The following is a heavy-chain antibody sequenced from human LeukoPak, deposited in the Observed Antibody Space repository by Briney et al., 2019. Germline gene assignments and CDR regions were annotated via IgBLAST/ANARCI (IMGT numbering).Heavy chain of an antibody. CDR1: GFTFSSYA. CDR3: AKVGSSSWYSHMDV. CDR2: ISGSGGST. Sequence: PGGSLRLSCAASGFTFSSYAMSWVRQAPGKGLEWVSVISGSGGSTYYADSVKGRFTISRDNSKNTLYLQMNSLRAEDTAVYYCAKVGSSSWYSHMDVWGKGTTVTVSS. J-gene: IGHJ6*04. D-gene: IGHD6-13*01. V-gene: IGHV3-23*01.